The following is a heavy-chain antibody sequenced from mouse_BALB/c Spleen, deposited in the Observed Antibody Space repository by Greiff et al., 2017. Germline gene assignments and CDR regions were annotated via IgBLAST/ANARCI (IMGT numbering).Heavy chain of an antibody. D-gene: IGHD1-1*01. CDR2: ISSGSSTI. J-gene: IGHJ3*01. V-gene: IGHV5-17*02. CDR1: GFTFSSFG. CDR3: ARSDYYGSSPWFAY. Sequence: EVHLVESGGGLVQPGGSRKLSCAASGFTFSSFGMHWVRQAPEKGLEWVAYISSGSSTIYYADTVKGRFTISRDNPKNTLFLQMTSLRSEDTAMYYCARSDYYGSSPWFAYWGQGTLVTVSA.